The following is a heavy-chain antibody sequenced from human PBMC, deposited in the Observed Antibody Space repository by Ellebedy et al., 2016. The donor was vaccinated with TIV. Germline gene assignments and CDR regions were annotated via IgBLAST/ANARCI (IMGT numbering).Heavy chain of an antibody. CDR3: ARARSSGWLHTPDY. J-gene: IGHJ4*02. CDR1: GYTFTSYF. Sequence: AASVKVSCKASGYTFTSYFMHWVRQAPGQGHEWMGIINPSVGSTTYAQKLQGRVTMTRDTSTSTVYMELSSLRSEDTAVYYCARARSSGWLHTPDYWGQGTLVTVSS. D-gene: IGHD6-19*01. CDR2: INPSVGST. V-gene: IGHV1-46*04.